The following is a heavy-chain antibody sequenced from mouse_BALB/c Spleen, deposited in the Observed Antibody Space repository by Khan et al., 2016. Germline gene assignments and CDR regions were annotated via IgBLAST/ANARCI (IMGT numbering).Heavy chain of an antibody. CDR1: GFAFSSYG. CDR3: DRLQYNGRLAY. V-gene: IGHV4-1*02. D-gene: IGHD1-2*01. Sequence: EVELVESGGGLVQPGGSLKLSCAASGFAFSSYGMCWVRQAPGKGLEWIGDINRDGSTNYYTAFIKGLFIISKDNANNTLYLPMSKVRSEDTALYYCDRLQYNGRLAYWGQGTLVTVSA. J-gene: IGHJ3*01. CDR2: INRDGSTN.